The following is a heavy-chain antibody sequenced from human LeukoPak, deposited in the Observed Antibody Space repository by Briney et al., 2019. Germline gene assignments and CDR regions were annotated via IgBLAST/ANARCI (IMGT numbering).Heavy chain of an antibody. D-gene: IGHD3-22*01. J-gene: IGHJ4*02. V-gene: IGHV1-69*05. CDR1: GGTFSSYA. CDR2: IIPIFGTA. CDR3: ATYPSTEDYYDSSGYNY. Sequence: ASVKVSCKASGGTFSSYAISWVRQAPGQRLEWMGGIIPIFGTANYAQKFQGRVTITTDESTSTAYMELSSLRSEDTAVYYCATYPSTEDYYDSSGYNYWGQGTLVTVSS.